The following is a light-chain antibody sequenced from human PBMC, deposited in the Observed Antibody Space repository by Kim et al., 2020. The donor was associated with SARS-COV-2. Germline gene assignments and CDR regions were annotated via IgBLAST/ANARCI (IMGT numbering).Light chain of an antibody. V-gene: IGLV1-47*01. CDR1: SSNIGSNY. CDR2: RNN. J-gene: IGLJ1*01. CDR3: AAWDDSLSGPV. Sequence: ELTQPPSASGTPGQRVTISCSGSSSNIGSNYVYWYQQLPGTAPKLLIYRNNQRPSGVPDRFSGSKSGTSASLAISGLRSEDEADYYCAAWDDSLSGPVFGTGTKVTVL.